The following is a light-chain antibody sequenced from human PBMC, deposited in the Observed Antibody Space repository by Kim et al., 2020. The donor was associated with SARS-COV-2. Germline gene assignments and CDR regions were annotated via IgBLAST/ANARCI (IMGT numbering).Light chain of an antibody. Sequence: WSAGERATLPCRASQSSTTDLAWYQQKPGQAPRLFIYDASNRAAGIPARFSGGGSGTDFTLTVSSLEPEDSAVYYCQQRNKWPRTFGQGTKVDIK. CDR3: QQRNKWPRT. V-gene: IGKV3-11*01. CDR1: QSSTTD. CDR2: DAS. J-gene: IGKJ1*01.